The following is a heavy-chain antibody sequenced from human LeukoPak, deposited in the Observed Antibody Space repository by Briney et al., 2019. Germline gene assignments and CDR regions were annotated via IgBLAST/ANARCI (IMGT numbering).Heavy chain of an antibody. V-gene: IGHV4-59*01. CDR3: ARGPQWELLFRPCYYGMDV. D-gene: IGHD1-26*01. Sequence: SETLSLTCTVSGGSISSYYWSWIRQPPGKGLGWIGYTYYSGSTNYNPSLKSRVTISVDTSKNQFSLKLSSVTAADTAVYYCARGPQWELLFRPCYYGMDVWGQGTTVTVSS. CDR2: TYYSGST. J-gene: IGHJ6*02. CDR1: GGSISSYY.